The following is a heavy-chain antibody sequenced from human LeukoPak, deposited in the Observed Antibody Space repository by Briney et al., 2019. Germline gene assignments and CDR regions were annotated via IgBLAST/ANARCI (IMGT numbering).Heavy chain of an antibody. V-gene: IGHV1-18*01. D-gene: IGHD3-22*01. CDR3: ATIPHYYDSNH. CDR2: VSAHGDNT. CDR1: GYTFTNYG. Sequence: GASVKVSCKTSGYTFTNYGITWVRQAPGQGLEWMGWVSAHGDNTNYVQKIQGRVIMTTDTSTSTAYMELRSLRSDDTAVYYCATIPHYYDSNHWGQGTLVTVSS. J-gene: IGHJ5*02.